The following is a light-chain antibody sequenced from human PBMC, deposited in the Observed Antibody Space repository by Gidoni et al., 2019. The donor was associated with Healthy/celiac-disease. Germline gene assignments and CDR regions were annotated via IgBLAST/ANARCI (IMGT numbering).Light chain of an antibody. CDR3: QQYGSSVWT. CDR2: GAS. V-gene: IGKV3-20*01. J-gene: IGKJ1*01. CDR1: KSVSRSY. Sequence: IGLTQSPGTLSLSPGARATLSCRASKSVSRSYLAWYQQKPGQAPRLLIYGASSRATGIPDRFSGSGSGTDFTLTISRLEPEDFAVYYCQQYGSSVWTFGQGTKVEIK.